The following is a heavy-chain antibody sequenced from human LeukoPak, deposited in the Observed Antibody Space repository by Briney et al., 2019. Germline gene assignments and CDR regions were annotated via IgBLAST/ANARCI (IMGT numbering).Heavy chain of an antibody. V-gene: IGHV3-7*01. CDR3: ARLPVGYSYVTDAFGI. Sequence: GGSLRLSCAASGFTFSSYWMSWVRQAPGKGLEWVANIKQDGSEKYYVDSVKGRFTISRDNAKNSLYLQMNSLRAEDTAVYYCARLPVGYSYVTDAFGIWGQGTMVTVSS. J-gene: IGHJ3*02. D-gene: IGHD5-18*01. CDR2: IKQDGSEK. CDR1: GFTFSSYW.